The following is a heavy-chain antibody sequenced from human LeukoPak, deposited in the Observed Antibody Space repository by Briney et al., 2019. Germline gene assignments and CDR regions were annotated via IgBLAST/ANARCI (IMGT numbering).Heavy chain of an antibody. Sequence: PGGSLRLSCAASGFTFSSYAMGWARQAPGKGLEWVSCITSTSSYIYYADSVKGRFTISRDNAKNSLYLQMNSLRAEDTAVYYCARRMYYSASESTLAKSIDYWGQGTLVTVSS. CDR1: GFTFSSYA. CDR2: ITSTSSYI. J-gene: IGHJ4*02. D-gene: IGHD3-10*01. V-gene: IGHV3-21*01. CDR3: ARRMYYSASESTLAKSIDY.